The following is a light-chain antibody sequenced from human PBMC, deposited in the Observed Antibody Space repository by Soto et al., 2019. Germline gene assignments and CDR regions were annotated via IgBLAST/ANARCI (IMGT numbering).Light chain of an antibody. V-gene: IGKV1-9*01. J-gene: IGKJ3*01. Sequence: DVQLTQSPSFLSASGGDRVTISCRASQAISSYLAWYQHKPGKAPKVLITAASTLHSGVPSRFSGSGSATDFTLTISSLQPEDCATYYCQQFNSYPLTFGQGTRVDIK. CDR3: QQFNSYPLT. CDR2: AAS. CDR1: QAISSY.